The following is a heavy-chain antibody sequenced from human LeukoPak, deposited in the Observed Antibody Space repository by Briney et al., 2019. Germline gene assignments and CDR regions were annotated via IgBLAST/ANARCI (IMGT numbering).Heavy chain of an antibody. V-gene: IGHV1-69*05. CDR1: GGTFSSYA. CDR2: IIPIFGTA. Sequence: ASVKVSCKASGGTFSSYAISWVRQAPGQGLEWMGGIIPIFGTANYGQKFQGRVTITTDESTSTAYMELSSLRSEDTAVYYCARSGYCSSTSCYSPYNWFDPWGQGTLVTVSS. J-gene: IGHJ5*02. CDR3: ARSGYCSSTSCYSPYNWFDP. D-gene: IGHD2-2*02.